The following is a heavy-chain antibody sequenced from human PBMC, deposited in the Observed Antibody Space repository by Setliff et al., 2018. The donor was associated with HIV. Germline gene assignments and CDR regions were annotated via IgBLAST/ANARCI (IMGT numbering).Heavy chain of an antibody. V-gene: IGHV4-38-2*01. J-gene: IGHJ6*02. CDR3: ARVPSCADSWCYMYYYYYYGMDV. CDR1: GYSISSGYF. D-gene: IGHD2-8*02. Sequence: SETLSLTCAVSGYSISSGYFWAWIRQPPGKGLEWIGEIVDSGATTYNPSLKSRVTILLDTSKKQFSLKLNSVTAADAAVYYCARVPSCADSWCYMYYYYYYGMDVWGQGTTVTVSS. CDR2: IVDSGAT.